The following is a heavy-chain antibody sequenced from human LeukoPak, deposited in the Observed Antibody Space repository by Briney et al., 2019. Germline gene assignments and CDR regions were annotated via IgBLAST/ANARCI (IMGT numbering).Heavy chain of an antibody. Sequence: GGSLRLSCEASGFTFSSYGMHWVRQAPGKGLEWVAVISYDGSNKYYADSVKGRFTISRDNSKNTLYLQMNSLRAEDTAVYYCAKDRLGATFRPSLFDYWGQGTLVTVSS. V-gene: IGHV3-30*18. D-gene: IGHD1-26*01. CDR2: ISYDGSNK. CDR1: GFTFSSYG. J-gene: IGHJ4*02. CDR3: AKDRLGATFRPSLFDY.